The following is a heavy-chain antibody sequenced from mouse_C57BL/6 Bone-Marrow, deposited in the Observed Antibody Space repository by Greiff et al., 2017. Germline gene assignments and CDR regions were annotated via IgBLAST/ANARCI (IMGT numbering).Heavy chain of an antibody. CDR1: GYSITSGYY. CDR3: AREGYYDYRRFAY. D-gene: IGHD2-4*01. Sequence: ESGPGLVKPSQSLSLTCSVTGYSITSGYYWNWIRQFPGNKLEWMGYISYDGSNNYNPSLKNRISITRDTSKNQFFLKLNSVTTEDTATYYCAREGYYDYRRFAYWGQGTLVTVSA. V-gene: IGHV3-6*01. CDR2: ISYDGSN. J-gene: IGHJ3*01.